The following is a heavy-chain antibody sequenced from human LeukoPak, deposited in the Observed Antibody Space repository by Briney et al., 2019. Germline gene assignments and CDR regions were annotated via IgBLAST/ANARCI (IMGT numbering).Heavy chain of an antibody. CDR3: ARDQEGFDY. J-gene: IGHJ4*02. CDR1: GGTFSSNE. CDR2: IYPRDGST. Sequence: ASVKVSCKASGGTFSSNEISWVRQAPGQGLEWMGMIYPRDGSTSYAQNFQGRVTVTRDTSTTTVHMELRGLRSEDTAVYYCARDQEGFDYWGQGTVVTVSS. V-gene: IGHV1-46*01.